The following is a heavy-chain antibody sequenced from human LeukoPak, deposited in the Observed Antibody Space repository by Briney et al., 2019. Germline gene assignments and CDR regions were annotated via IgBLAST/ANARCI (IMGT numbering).Heavy chain of an antibody. V-gene: IGHV4-59*12. CDR3: ARTVRWPSLFDY. J-gene: IGHJ4*02. CDR1: GGSISSYY. Sequence: SETLSLTCTVSGGSISSYYWSWIRQPAGKGLEWIGYIYHSGSTYYNPSLKSRVTISVDRSKNQFSLKLSSVTAADTAVYYCARTVRWPSLFDYWGQGTLVTVSS. D-gene: IGHD4-23*01. CDR2: IYHSGST.